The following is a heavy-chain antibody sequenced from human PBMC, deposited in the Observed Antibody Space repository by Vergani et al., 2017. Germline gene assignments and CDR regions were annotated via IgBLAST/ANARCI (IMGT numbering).Heavy chain of an antibody. V-gene: IGHV3-33*01. J-gene: IGHJ4*02. Sequence: QVQLVESGGGVVQPGRSLRLSCAASGFTFSSYGMHWVRQAPGKGLEWVAVIWYDGSNKYYADSVKGRFTISRDNSKNTLYLQMNSLRAEDTAVYYCARGFLWLLRGPLFDYWGQGTLVTVSS. CDR2: IWYDGSNK. CDR3: ARGFLWLLRGPLFDY. D-gene: IGHD3-22*01. CDR1: GFTFSSYG.